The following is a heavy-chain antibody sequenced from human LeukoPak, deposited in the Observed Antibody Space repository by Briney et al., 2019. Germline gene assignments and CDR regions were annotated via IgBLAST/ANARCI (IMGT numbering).Heavy chain of an antibody. CDR3: ARLSGSYYYFDY. CDR2: IYSGGST. V-gene: IGHV3-53*01. D-gene: IGHD1-26*01. Sequence: QTGGSLRLSCAASGFTVSSNYMSWVRQAPGKGLEWVSVIYSGGSTYYADSVKGRFTISRDNSKNTLYLQMNSLRAEDTAVYYCARLSGSYYYFDYWGQGTLVTVSS. CDR1: GFTVSSNY. J-gene: IGHJ4*02.